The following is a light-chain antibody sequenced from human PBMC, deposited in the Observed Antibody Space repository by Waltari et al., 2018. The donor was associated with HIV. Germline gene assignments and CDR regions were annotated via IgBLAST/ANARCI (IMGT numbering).Light chain of an antibody. V-gene: IGLV4-69*01. CDR2: LNSDGSH. CDR3: QTWGTGV. J-gene: IGLJ3*02. CDR1: SGHSSYA. Sequence: QLVLTQSPSASASLGASVKLTCTLSSGHSSYAIAWHQQQPEKGPRYLMKLNSDGSHSKGDGIPDRFSGYSSGAERSLTISSLQSEDEADYYCQTWGTGVFGGGTKLTVL.